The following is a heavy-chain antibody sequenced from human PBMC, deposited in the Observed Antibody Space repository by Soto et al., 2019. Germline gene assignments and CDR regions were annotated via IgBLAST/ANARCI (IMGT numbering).Heavy chain of an antibody. Sequence: PGXSLRLSCAASGLTVSNNHMSWVRQAPGRGLEWVSVIYSGGSTHNADSVKGRFTISRDNSKNTLYLQMNSLRVEDTAVYYCARDRDGLDYWGQGTLVTVSS. CDR1: GLTVSNNH. J-gene: IGHJ4*02. CDR2: IYSGGST. V-gene: IGHV3-66*01. CDR3: ARDRDGLDY.